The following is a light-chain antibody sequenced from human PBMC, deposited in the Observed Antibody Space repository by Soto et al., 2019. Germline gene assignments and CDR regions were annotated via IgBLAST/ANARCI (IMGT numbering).Light chain of an antibody. V-gene: IGKV3-20*01. CDR3: QQYWT. Sequence: EILLTQSPGTLSLCPGERATLSCRASQSVSSSYLAWYQQKPGQAPRLLIYGASSRATGIPDRFSGSGSGTDFTLTISRLEPEDFAVYYCQQYWTFGQGTKVEIK. J-gene: IGKJ1*01. CDR1: QSVSSSY. CDR2: GAS.